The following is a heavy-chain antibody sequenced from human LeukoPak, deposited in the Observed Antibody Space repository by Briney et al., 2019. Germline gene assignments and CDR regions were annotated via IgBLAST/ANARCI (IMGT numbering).Heavy chain of an antibody. CDR3: ARSMGE. CDR2: INTDGSGT. V-gene: IGHV3-74*01. J-gene: IGHJ4*02. D-gene: IGHD3-16*01. CDR1: GFTLSGIW. Sequence: GGSLRLSCEASGFTLSGIWMRWVPQAPGQGLEWVSRINTDGSGTSYADSVKGRFTISRDNAKNTLYLQMNSLRAEDTAVYYCARSMGEGGQGTLVTVSS.